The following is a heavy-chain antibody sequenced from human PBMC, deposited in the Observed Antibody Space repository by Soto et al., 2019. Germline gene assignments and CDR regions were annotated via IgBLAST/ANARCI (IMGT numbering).Heavy chain of an antibody. J-gene: IGHJ5*01. D-gene: IGHD7-27*01. CDR3: ARGRYCLTGRCFPNWFDS. CDR1: GDSISNLDYF. V-gene: IGHV4-30-4*01. CDR2: IYKSATT. Sequence: SETLSLTCSVSGDSISNLDYFWAWIRQPPGQALEYIEYIYKSATTYYNPSFESRIAISVDTSKSQFSLNVTSVTAADTAVYFCARGRYCLTGRCFPNWFDSWGQGALVTVSS.